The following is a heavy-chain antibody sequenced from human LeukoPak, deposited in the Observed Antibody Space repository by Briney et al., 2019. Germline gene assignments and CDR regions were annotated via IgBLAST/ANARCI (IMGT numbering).Heavy chain of an antibody. CDR2: ISWNSGSI. V-gene: IGHV3-9*01. J-gene: IGHJ4*02. CDR1: GFTFDDYA. CDR3: AKSDYYDNPLANH. Sequence: PGGSLRLSCAASGFTFDDYAMHWVRQAPGKGLEWVSGISWNSGSIGYADSVKGRFTISRDNAKNTLYLQMNSLRAEDTAVYYCAKSDYYDNPLANHWGQGTLVTVSS. D-gene: IGHD3-22*01.